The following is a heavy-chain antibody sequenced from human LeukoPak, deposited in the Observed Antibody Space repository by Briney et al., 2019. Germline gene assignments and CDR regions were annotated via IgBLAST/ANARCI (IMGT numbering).Heavy chain of an antibody. CDR2: IHTSGNS. CDR3: VRGGSKAAATFDY. V-gene: IGHV4-4*07. Sequence: SETLSLTCTVSGGSISGYYWSWIRQPAGKGLEWIGHIHTSGNSNYNPSLKSRVTMSVDTSNNQFSLRMTSVTAADTAIYYCVRGGSKAAATFDYWGQGTLVTVSS. J-gene: IGHJ4*02. CDR1: GGSISGYY. D-gene: IGHD2-15*01.